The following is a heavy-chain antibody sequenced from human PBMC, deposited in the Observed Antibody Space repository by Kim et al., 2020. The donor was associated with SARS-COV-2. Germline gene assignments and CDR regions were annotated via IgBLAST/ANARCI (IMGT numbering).Heavy chain of an antibody. Sequence: SRVTISIDTSKNQFSLRLSSVTAADTAVYYCARGYCSSTSCVSFSGMDVWGQGTTVTVSS. J-gene: IGHJ6*02. D-gene: IGHD2-2*01. V-gene: IGHV4-59*09. CDR3: ARGYCSSTSCVSFSGMDV.